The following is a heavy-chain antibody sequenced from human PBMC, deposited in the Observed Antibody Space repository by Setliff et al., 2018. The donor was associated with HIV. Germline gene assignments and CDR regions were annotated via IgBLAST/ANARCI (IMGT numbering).Heavy chain of an antibody. V-gene: IGHV1-46*01. CDR2: LNPSEGTT. Sequence: ASVKVSCKASGYTFTTYYIHWVRQAPGQGLEWMGILNPSEGTTSFAQKFQGRVTMTRDTSTSTVYMDLSSLRADDTAVYFCVRGYRSAWNSWFDAWGQGTRVTVSS. CDR1: GYTFTTYY. CDR3: VRGYRSAWNSWFDA. J-gene: IGHJ5*02. D-gene: IGHD6-19*01.